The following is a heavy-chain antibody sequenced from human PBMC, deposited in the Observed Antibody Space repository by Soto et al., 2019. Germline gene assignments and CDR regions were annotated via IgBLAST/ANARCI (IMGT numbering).Heavy chain of an antibody. CDR3: AKVVYVGFYYYYGMDV. Sequence: GGSLRLSCAASGFTFSSYGMHWVRQAPGKGLEWVAVISYDGSNKYYADSVKGRFTISRDNSKNTLYLQMNSLRAEDTAVYYCAKVVYVGFYYYYGMDVWGQGTTVTVSS. CDR2: ISYDGSNK. V-gene: IGHV3-30*18. CDR1: GFTFSSYG. J-gene: IGHJ6*02. D-gene: IGHD1-26*01.